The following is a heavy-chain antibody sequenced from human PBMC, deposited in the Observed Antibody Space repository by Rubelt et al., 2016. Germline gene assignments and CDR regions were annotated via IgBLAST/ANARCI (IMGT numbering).Heavy chain of an antibody. J-gene: IGHJ4*02. CDR2: IYYSGST. CDR1: GGSISSYY. CDR3: ARGPIAHLDY. D-gene: IGHD6-13*01. Sequence: QVQLQESGPGLVKPSETLSLTCTVSGGSISSYYWSWIRQPPGKGLEWIGYIYYSGSTNYNPSLKSRVTIAVDTAKNQFSLKLSSVTAADTAVYYCARGPIAHLDYWGQGTLVTVSS. V-gene: IGHV4-59*01.